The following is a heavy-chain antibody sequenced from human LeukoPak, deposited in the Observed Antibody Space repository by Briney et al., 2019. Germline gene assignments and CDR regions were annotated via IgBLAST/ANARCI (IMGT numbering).Heavy chain of an antibody. V-gene: IGHV1-69*06. CDR1: GGTFSSYA. D-gene: IGHD6-13*01. Sequence: ASVKVSCKASGGTFSSYAISWVRQAPGQGLEWMGGIIPIFGTANYAQKFQGRVTITADKSTTTAYMELSSLRSEDTAVYYCARDVIAAGTYRFDPWGQGTLVTVSS. CDR3: ARDVIAAGTYRFDP. J-gene: IGHJ5*02. CDR2: IIPIFGTA.